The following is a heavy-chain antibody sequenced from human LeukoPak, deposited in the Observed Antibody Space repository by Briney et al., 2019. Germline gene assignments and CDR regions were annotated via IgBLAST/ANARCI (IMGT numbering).Heavy chain of an antibody. CDR1: GCTFTGYY. CDR2: INPNSGGT. Sequence: ASVKVSCKASGCTFTGYYMHWVRQAPGQGLEWMGRINPNSGGTNYAQKFQGRVTMTRDTPISTAYMELSRLRSDDTAVYYCAVTGRYYDSSGYSTSLTYYYYYMDVWGKGTTVTVSS. CDR3: AVTGRYYDSSGYSTSLTYYYYYMDV. J-gene: IGHJ6*03. V-gene: IGHV1-2*06. D-gene: IGHD3-22*01.